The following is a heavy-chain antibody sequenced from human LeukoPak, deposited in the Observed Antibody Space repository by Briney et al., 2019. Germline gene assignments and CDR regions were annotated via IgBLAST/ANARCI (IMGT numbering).Heavy chain of an antibody. V-gene: IGHV3-23*01. CDR1: GFIFSSYA. Sequence: GGSLRLSCATSGFIFSSYAMSWVRQAPGKGLEWVSAISTSGGSTYYADSVKGRFTISRDNSKNTLYLQMNSLRAEDTAVYYCAKSSTYYYYYGMDVWGQGTTVTVSS. CDR2: ISTSGGST. CDR3: AKSSTYYYYYGMDV. J-gene: IGHJ6*02. D-gene: IGHD2-21*01.